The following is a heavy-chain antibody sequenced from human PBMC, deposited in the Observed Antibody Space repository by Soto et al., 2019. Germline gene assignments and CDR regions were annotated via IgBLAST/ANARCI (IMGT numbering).Heavy chain of an antibody. Sequence: ASVKVSCTASGYTFTGYYMHWVRQAPGQGLEWMGWINPNSGGTNYAQKFQGWVTMTRDTSISTAYMELSRLRSDDTAVYYCARWGVHQSSSYFGMDVWGQGTLVTVSS. D-gene: IGHD1-26*01. CDR1: GYTFTGYY. CDR3: ARWGVHQSSSYFGMDV. V-gene: IGHV1-2*04. J-gene: IGHJ6*02. CDR2: INPNSGGT.